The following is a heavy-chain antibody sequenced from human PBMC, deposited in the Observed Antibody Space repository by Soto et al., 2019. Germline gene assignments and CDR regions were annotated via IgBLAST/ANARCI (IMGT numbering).Heavy chain of an antibody. CDR1: GFTFSSYG. CDR3: AKDWYSSGTAYYFDY. J-gene: IGHJ4*02. V-gene: IGHV3-30*18. CDR2: ISYDGSNK. D-gene: IGHD6-19*01. Sequence: PGGSLRLSCAASGFTFSSYGMHWVRQAPGKGLEWVAVISYDGSNKYYADSVKGRFTISRDNSKNTLYLQMNSLRAEDTAVYYCAKDWYSSGTAYYFDYWGQGTLVTVSS.